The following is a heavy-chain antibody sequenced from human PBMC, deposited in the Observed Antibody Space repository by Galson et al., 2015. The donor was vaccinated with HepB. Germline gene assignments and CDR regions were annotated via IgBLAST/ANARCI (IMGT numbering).Heavy chain of an antibody. V-gene: IGHV3-21*01. CDR1: GFTFSSYS. CDR3: ARDPPDSYGDYSVSSGLDY. CDR2: ISSSSSYI. J-gene: IGHJ4*02. Sequence: SLRLSCAASGFTFSSYSMNWVRQAPGKGLEWVSSISSSSSYIYYADSVKGRFTISRDNAKNSLYLHMNSLRAEDTAVYYCARDPPDSYGDYSVSSGLDYWGQGALVTVSS. D-gene: IGHD4-17*01.